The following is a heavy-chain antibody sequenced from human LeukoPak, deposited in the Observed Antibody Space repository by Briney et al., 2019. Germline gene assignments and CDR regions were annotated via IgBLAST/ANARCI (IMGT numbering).Heavy chain of an antibody. V-gene: IGHV3-48*01. CDR2: TSSSSSAI. J-gene: IGHJ4*02. Sequence: PGGSLRLSCAASGFTFSNYWMHWVRQAPGKGLEWISYTSSSSSAIFYADSVKGRFTISRDNAKNLLYLQMNSLRAEDTAIYYCARERGAILGATVIDYWGQGTLVTVSS. CDR1: GFTFSNYW. D-gene: IGHD1-26*01. CDR3: ARERGAILGATVIDY.